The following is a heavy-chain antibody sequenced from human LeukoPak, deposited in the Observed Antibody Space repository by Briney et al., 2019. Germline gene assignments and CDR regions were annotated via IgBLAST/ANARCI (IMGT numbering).Heavy chain of an antibody. CDR3: ARDQIYDYVWGSYRYYDY. V-gene: IGHV4-4*02. CDR1: GGSISSSNW. Sequence: SGTLSLTCAVSGGSISSSNWWSWVRQPPGKGLDWIGEIYHSGSTNYNPSLKRRVTISVDKSKNQFSQKLSSVTAADTAVYYCARDQIYDYVWGSYRYYDYWGQGTLVTVSS. CDR2: IYHSGST. J-gene: IGHJ4*02. D-gene: IGHD3-16*02.